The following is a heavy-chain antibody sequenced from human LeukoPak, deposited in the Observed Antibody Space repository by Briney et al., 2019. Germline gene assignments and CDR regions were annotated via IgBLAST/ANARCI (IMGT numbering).Heavy chain of an antibody. CDR2: IYYSGST. Sequence: SETLSLTCTVSGGSISSYYWSWIRQPPGKGLEWIGYIYYSGSTNYNPSLKSRVTISVDTSKNQFSLKLSSVTAADTAVYYCARDRWGGIAAAGAYFDPWGQGTLVTVSS. CDR1: GGSISSYY. J-gene: IGHJ5*02. V-gene: IGHV4-59*01. D-gene: IGHD6-13*01. CDR3: ARDRWGGIAAAGAYFDP.